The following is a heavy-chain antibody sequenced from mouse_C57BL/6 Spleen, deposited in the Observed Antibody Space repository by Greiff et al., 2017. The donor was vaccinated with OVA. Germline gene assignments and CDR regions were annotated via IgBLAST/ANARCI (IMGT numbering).Heavy chain of an antibody. CDR1: GYSFTGYY. V-gene: IGHV1-42*01. Sequence: EVQLQQSGPELVKPGASVKISCKASGYSFTGYYMNWVKQSPEKSLEWIGEINPSTGGTTYNQKFKAKATLTVDKSSSTAYMQLKSLTSEDSAVYYCARQGSYDYDGFAYWGQGTLVTVSA. CDR2: INPSTGGT. CDR3: ARQGSYDYDGFAY. D-gene: IGHD2-4*01. J-gene: IGHJ3*01.